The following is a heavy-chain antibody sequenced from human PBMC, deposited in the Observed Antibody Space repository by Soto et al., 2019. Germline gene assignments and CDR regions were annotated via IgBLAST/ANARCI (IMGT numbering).Heavy chain of an antibody. V-gene: IGHV4-59*12. J-gene: IGHJ3*01. CDR1: GGAINHYD. Sequence: SETLSLTCIVSGGAINHYDWTWIRQPPGQGLEWIGYISFSGVTDYNPSFKCRVTISTDTSKNQLSLRLNSVSASDMAVYFCARVGGYPLGAFDVWGQAKIVTVSS. CDR2: ISFSGVT. D-gene: IGHD5-12*01. CDR3: ARVGGYPLGAFDV.